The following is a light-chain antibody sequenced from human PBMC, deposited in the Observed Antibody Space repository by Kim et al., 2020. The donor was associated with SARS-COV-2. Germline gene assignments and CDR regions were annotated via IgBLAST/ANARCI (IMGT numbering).Light chain of an antibody. CDR1: SLRSYD. J-gene: IGLJ2*01. Sequence: VALGQTVRITCQGDSLRSYDATWYQQKPGQAPIVVIYGKNNRPSGIPDRFSGSSSGDTASLTITGTQAGDEADYYCNSRGSNDNVLFGGGTKVTVL. CDR3: NSRGSNDNVL. V-gene: IGLV3-19*01. CDR2: GKN.